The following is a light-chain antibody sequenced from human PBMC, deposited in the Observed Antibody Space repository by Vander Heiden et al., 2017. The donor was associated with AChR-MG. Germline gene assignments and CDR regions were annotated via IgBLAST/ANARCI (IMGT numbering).Light chain of an antibody. CDR2: GAS. CDR3: QQYDSYPRT. CDR1: QAISSY. V-gene: IGKV1-8*01. Sequence: AVQITQSPSSLSASTGDRVTITCRTSQAISSYVAWYQQKPGKAPRLLIYGASTLQSGVPSRFVGSVSGTDFTLTINFLQSEDFATYYCQQYDSYPRTFGQGTKVEIK. J-gene: IGKJ1*01.